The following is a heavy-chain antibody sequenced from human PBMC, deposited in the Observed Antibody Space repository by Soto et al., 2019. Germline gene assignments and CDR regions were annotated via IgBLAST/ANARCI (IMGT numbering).Heavy chain of an antibody. CDR1: GFTVSSNY. V-gene: IGHV3-53*04. CDR3: ASSVDTAMADPYYYYYYMDV. Sequence: GGSLRLSCAASGFTVSSNYMSWVRQAPGKGLEWVSVIYSGGSTYYADSVKGRFTISRHNSKNTLYLQMNSLRAEDTAVYYCASSVDTAMADPYYYYYYMDVWGKGTTVTVSS. J-gene: IGHJ6*03. D-gene: IGHD5-18*01. CDR2: IYSGGST.